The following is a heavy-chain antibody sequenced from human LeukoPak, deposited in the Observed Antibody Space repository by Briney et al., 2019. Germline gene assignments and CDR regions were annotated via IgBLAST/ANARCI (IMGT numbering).Heavy chain of an antibody. Sequence: GGSLRLSCAASGFTFSTCAMSWVRQAPGKGLEWVSTISGGGRSTDYADSVKGQFTISRDNSKNTLYLQMNSLRAEDTAVYYCAKDVGKWESLHFFDYWGQGTLVTVSS. D-gene: IGHD1-26*01. V-gene: IGHV3-23*01. CDR1: GFTFSTCA. J-gene: IGHJ4*02. CDR3: AKDVGKWESLHFFDY. CDR2: ISGGGRST.